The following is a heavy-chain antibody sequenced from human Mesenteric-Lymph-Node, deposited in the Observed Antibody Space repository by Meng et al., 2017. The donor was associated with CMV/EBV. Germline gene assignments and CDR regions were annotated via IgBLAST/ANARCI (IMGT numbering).Heavy chain of an antibody. CDR1: GFTFSNHG. CDR3: AKENGGKTRRGEYGLDV. J-gene: IGHJ6*02. CDR2: IRHDGSIK. D-gene: IGHD3-16*01. V-gene: IGHV3-30*02. Sequence: GESLKISCVASGFTFSNHGMQWVRQAPGKGLEWVALIRHDGSIKYYAESVKGRFTISRDNSQNTLSLQMNSLRTEDTAIYYCAKENGGKTRRGEYGLDVWGQGNTVTVSS.